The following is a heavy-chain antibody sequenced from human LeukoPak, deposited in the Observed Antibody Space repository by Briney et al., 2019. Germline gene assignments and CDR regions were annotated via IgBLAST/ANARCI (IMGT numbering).Heavy chain of an antibody. CDR2: IYHSGST. Sequence: PSETLSLTCTVSGGSISSGAYYWSWIRQHPGKGLEWIGEIYHSGSTNYNPSLKSRVTISVDKSKNQFSLRLSSVTAADTAVYYCARGRSIAAAGIDYWGQGTLVTVSS. CDR3: ARGRSIAAAGIDY. CDR1: GGSISSGAYY. J-gene: IGHJ4*02. V-gene: IGHV4-39*07. D-gene: IGHD6-13*01.